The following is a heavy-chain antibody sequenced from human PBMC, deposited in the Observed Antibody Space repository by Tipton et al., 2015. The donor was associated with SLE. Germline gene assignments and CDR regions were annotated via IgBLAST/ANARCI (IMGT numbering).Heavy chain of an antibody. CDR2: INQDGSAK. J-gene: IGHJ5*02. CDR3: ARAERYSSTWYDWFDP. D-gene: IGHD6-13*01. CDR1: RFTFSRYW. Sequence: SLRLSCAASRFTFSRYWMSWVRQAPGKGLEWVANINQDGSAKYYVDSVKGRFTISRDDAKKSLSLQMNSLRGEDTAVYYCARAERYSSTWYDWFDPWGQGTLVTVSP. V-gene: IGHV3-7*01.